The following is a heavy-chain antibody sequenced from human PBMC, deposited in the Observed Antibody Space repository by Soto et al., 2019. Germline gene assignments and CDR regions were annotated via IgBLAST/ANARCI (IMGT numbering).Heavy chain of an antibody. Sequence: GESLKISCKGFGYSFTSYWIGWVRQMPGKGLEWMGIIYPGDSDTRYSPSFQGQVTISADKSISTAYLQWSSLKASDTAMYYCARLTYYYDSSGYYGSYYFDYWGQGTLVTVSS. CDR2: IYPGDSDT. D-gene: IGHD3-22*01. V-gene: IGHV5-51*01. CDR3: ARLTYYYDSSGYYGSYYFDY. CDR1: GYSFTSYW. J-gene: IGHJ4*02.